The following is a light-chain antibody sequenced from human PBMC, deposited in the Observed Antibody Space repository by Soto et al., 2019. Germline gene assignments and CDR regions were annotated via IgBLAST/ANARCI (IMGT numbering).Light chain of an antibody. J-gene: IGKJ4*02. Sequence: EIVMTQAPATLSVSPGERATLSCRASQSVSSNLAWYQQKPGQAHRLLLYCAYTRATGLPARFSVSGSGTEFTLPISNLHSDDFAVYYCQQYHDWPLTFGGGTKGESK. V-gene: IGKV3-15*01. CDR2: CAY. CDR1: QSVSSN. CDR3: QQYHDWPLT.